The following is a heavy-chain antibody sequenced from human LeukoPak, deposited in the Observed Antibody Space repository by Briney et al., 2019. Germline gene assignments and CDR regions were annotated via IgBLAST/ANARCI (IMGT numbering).Heavy chain of an antibody. CDR1: GYTFTGYY. CDR3: ASDYYGSANDAFDI. Sequence: ASVKVSCKDSGYTFTGYYMHWVRQAPGQGLEWMGWINPNSGGTNYAQKFQCRVTMTRDTSISTAYMELSRLRSDDTAVYYCASDYYGSANDAFDIWGQGTMVTVSS. J-gene: IGHJ3*02. D-gene: IGHD3-10*01. CDR2: INPNSGGT. V-gene: IGHV1-2*02.